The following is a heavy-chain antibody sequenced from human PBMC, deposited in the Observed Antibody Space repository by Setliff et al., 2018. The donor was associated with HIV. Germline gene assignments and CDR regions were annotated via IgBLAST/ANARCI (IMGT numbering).Heavy chain of an antibody. CDR2: VSHDGSYK. V-gene: IGHV3-30*04. D-gene: IGHD6-6*01. J-gene: IGHJ6*03. Sequence: GGSLRLSCAGSGFTFSGYPMHWVRQAPGKGLEWVALVSHDGSYKYYADSVQGRFTISRDNSKNTLSLQMNSLRAGDTAVYYCARDLKFGSSGHYYYYMDIWGKGTTVTVSS. CDR1: GFTFSGYP. CDR3: ARDLKFGSSGHYYYYMDI.